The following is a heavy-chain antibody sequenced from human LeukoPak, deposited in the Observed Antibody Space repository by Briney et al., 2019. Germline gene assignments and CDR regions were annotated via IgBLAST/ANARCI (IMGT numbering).Heavy chain of an antibody. Sequence: SETLSLTCTVSGGSISSGGYYWSWIRQPPGKGLEWIGYIYHSGSTYYNPSLKSRVTISVDRSKNQFSLKLSSVTAADTAVYYCARALRYFDWFYAFDIWGQGTMVTVSS. CDR3: ARALRYFDWFYAFDI. CDR1: GGSISSGGYY. D-gene: IGHD3-9*01. J-gene: IGHJ3*02. V-gene: IGHV4-30-2*01. CDR2: IYHSGST.